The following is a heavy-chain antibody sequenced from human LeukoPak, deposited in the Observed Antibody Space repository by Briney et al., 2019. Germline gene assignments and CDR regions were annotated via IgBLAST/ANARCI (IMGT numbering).Heavy chain of an antibody. Sequence: PGGSLRLSCAASGFTFSSYAMSWVRQAPGKGLEWVSAISGSGGSTYYADSVKGRFTISRDNSKNTLYLQMNSLRAEDTAVYYCAKGSGLLWFGESYNWFDPWGQGTLVTVSS. J-gene: IGHJ5*02. CDR1: GFTFSSYA. CDR3: AKGSGLLWFGESYNWFDP. D-gene: IGHD3-10*01. CDR2: ISGSGGST. V-gene: IGHV3-23*01.